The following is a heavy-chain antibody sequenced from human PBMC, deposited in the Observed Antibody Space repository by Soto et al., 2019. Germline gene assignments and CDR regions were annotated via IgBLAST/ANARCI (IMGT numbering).Heavy chain of an antibody. J-gene: IGHJ6*02. CDR1: GGTFSSYA. CDR3: ARESLDYDILTGYLAPYYYYYYGMDV. CDR2: IIPIFGTA. V-gene: IGHV1-69*13. D-gene: IGHD3-9*01. Sequence: GASVKVSCKASGGTFSSYAISWVRQAPGQGLEWMGGIIPIFGTANYAHKFQGRVTITADESTSTAYMELSSLRSEDTAVYYCARESLDYDILTGYLAPYYYYYYGMDVWGQGTTVTVSS.